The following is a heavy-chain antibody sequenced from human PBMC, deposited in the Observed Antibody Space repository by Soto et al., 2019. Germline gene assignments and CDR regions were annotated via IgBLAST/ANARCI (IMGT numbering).Heavy chain of an antibody. D-gene: IGHD3-9*01. J-gene: IGHJ4*02. CDR1: GGSISSYY. Sequence: SETLSLTCTVSGGSISSYYWSWIRQPPGKGLEWIGYIYYSGSTNYNPSLKSRVTISVDTSKNQFFLKLSSVTAADTAVYYCARHYDILTGYYTPLEYWGQGTLVTVSS. V-gene: IGHV4-59*08. CDR3: ARHYDILTGYYTPLEY. CDR2: IYYSGST.